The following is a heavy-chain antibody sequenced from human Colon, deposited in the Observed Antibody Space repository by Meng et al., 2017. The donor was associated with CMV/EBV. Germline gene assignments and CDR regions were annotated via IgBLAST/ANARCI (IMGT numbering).Heavy chain of an antibody. D-gene: IGHD2-2*01. CDR1: GDSVSSDIAA. J-gene: IGHJ4*02. CDR2: TYYRSRWSN. Sequence: SCAISGDSVSSDIAAWNWIRQSPSRGLEWLGRTYYRSRWSNDYAASVRSRLTISPDTSKNQFSLHLNSVTPEDTAVYYCVLGVVPAAHPFDYWGQGTLVTVSS. V-gene: IGHV6-1*01. CDR3: VLGVVPAAHPFDY.